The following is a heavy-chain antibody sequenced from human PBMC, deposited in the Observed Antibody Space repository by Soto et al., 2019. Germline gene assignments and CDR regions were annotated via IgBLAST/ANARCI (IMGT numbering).Heavy chain of an antibody. D-gene: IGHD2-15*01. CDR3: ARQDRVVAEGRWFDP. V-gene: IGHV4-38-2*02. Sequence: WETLSLTGTVSGYSISSGYHWAWIRQPPGKGLEWLGSVHYSGNTYYNPPLKSRLTISVDKSKNQFSLNLSSVTAADTAVYYCARQDRVVAEGRWFDPWGQGTLVTVSS. J-gene: IGHJ5*02. CDR1: GYSISSGYH. CDR2: VHYSGNT.